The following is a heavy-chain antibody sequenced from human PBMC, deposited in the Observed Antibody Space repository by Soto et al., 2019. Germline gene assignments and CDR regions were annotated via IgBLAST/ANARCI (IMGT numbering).Heavy chain of an antibody. D-gene: IGHD6-19*01. CDR2: TSFDGSSG. Sequence: QVQLVESGGGVVQPGRSLRLSCAASGFTFSSSGMHWVRQAPGKGLEWVAVTSFDGSSGYYADSVRGRFTISRDNSNNTLYLRMNSRRAEDTAVYYCAKSPPAVAGYFDYWGQGTLVTVSS. V-gene: IGHV3-30*18. CDR1: GFTFSSSG. CDR3: AKSPPAVAGYFDY. J-gene: IGHJ4*02.